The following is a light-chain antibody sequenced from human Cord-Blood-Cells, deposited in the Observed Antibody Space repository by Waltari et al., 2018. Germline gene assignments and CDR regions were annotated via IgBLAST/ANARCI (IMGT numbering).Light chain of an antibody. J-gene: IGKJ3*01. CDR1: QSASSY. V-gene: IGKV3-11*01. CDR2: DAS. CDR3: QQRSNWRFT. Sequence: LVLTQSPATMYLSPGDRATLSCRASQSASSYLAGYHQKPGQAPRLLIYDASNRATGIPARCSGSGSGTDFTLTISSLEPEDFAVYYCQQRSNWRFTFGPGTKVDIK.